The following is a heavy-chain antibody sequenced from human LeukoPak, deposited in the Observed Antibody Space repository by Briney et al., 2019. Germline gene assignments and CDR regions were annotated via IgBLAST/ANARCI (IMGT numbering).Heavy chain of an antibody. CDR3: ASTSVTTGPYYYYYGMDV. CDR1: GFTVSTTY. V-gene: IGHV3-66*01. Sequence: GGSLRLSCAASGFTVSTTYMSWVRQAPGKGLDWVSVIYSGGSTSSADSVKGRFTISRGNSKNTLYLQMNSLRAEDTAVYYCASTSVTTGPYYYYYGMDVWGQGTTVTVSS. D-gene: IGHD4-17*01. CDR2: IYSGGST. J-gene: IGHJ6*02.